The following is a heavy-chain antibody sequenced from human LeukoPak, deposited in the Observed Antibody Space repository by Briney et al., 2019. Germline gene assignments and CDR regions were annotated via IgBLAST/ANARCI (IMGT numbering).Heavy chain of an antibody. D-gene: IGHD3-9*01. Sequence: GGSLRLSCAASGFTLSDYYMSWIRQAPGKGLEWVSYISSSGSTIYYADSVKGRFTISRDNAKNSLYLQMNSLRAEDTAVYYCASSTGLGYYGMDVWGQGTTVTVSS. CDR1: GFTLSDYY. CDR2: ISSSGSTI. CDR3: ASSTGLGYYGMDV. J-gene: IGHJ6*02. V-gene: IGHV3-11*01.